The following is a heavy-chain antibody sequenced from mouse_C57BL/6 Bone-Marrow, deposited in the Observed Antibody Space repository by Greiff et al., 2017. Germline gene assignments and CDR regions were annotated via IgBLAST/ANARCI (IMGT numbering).Heavy chain of an antibody. V-gene: IGHV5-4*01. CDR3: ARDGYYGSRDFDV. D-gene: IGHD1-1*01. J-gene: IGHJ1*03. Sequence: EVNVVESGGGLVKPGGSLKLSCAASGFTFRSYAMSWVRQTPEKRLEWVATISDGGSYTYYPDNVKGRFTISRDNAKNNLYLQMSHLKSEDTAMYYCARDGYYGSRDFDVWGTGTTVTVSS. CDR2: ISDGGSYT. CDR1: GFTFRSYA.